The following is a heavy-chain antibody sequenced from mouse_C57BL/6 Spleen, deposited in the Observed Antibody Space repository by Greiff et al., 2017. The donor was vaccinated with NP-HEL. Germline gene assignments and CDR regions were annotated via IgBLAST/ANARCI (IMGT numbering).Heavy chain of an antibody. CDR3: ARLEDYHMDY. J-gene: IGHJ4*01. V-gene: IGHV5-6*01. D-gene: IGHD2-4*01. CDR2: ISSGGSYT. Sequence: EVMLVESGGDLVKPGGSLKLSCAASGFTFSSYGMSWVRQTPDKRLEWVATISSGGSYTYYPDSVKGRFTISTDNAKNTLYLQMSSLKSEDTAMYYFARLEDYHMDYWGQGTSVTVSS. CDR1: GFTFSSYG.